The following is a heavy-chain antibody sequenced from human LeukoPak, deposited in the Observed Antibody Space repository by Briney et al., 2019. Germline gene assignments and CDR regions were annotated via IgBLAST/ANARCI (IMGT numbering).Heavy chain of an antibody. D-gene: IGHD1-1*01. V-gene: IGHV3-30-3*01. CDR3: ARDLSGHWTYDY. CDR1: GFTFRNYY. CDR2: ISLDGNNE. Sequence: GGSLRLSCEAPGFTFRNYYMNWFRQVPAKGLEWVAVISLDGNNEYYADSVKGRFSLPRDNSMNTLYLQLNSLRTEDTAMYYCARDLSGHWTYDYWGQGTLVTVSS. J-gene: IGHJ4*01.